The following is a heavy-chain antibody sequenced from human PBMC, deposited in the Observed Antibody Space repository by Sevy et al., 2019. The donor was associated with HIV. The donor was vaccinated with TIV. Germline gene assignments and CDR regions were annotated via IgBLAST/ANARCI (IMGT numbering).Heavy chain of an antibody. V-gene: IGHV3-21*01. D-gene: IGHD3-3*01. CDR3: ARDLDFWSATGVYYYGMDV. J-gene: IGHJ6*02. CDR1: GFTFSSYS. CDR2: ISSSSSYI. Sequence: GGSLRLSCAASGFTFSSYSMNWVRQAPGKGLEWVSSISSSSSYIYYADSVKGRFTISRDNAKNSLYLQMNSLGAEDTAVYYCARDLDFWSATGVYYYGMDVWGQGTTVTVS.